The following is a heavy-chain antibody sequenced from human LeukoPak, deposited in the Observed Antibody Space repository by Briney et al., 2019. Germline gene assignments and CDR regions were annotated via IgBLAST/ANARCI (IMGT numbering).Heavy chain of an antibody. V-gene: IGHV4-39*01. J-gene: IGHJ3*02. CDR2: VYYSGRT. Sequence: PSETLSLTCTVSGVSINSGDYYWGWIRQPPGKGLEWIGTVYYSGRTYYNPPLKSRVTIPEDTSKNQFSLRLTSVTAADTAIYYCGRHRTAINKYGPYDAFDIWGQGTMVTVSS. D-gene: IGHD3-10*01. CDR1: GVSINSGDYY. CDR3: GRHRTAINKYGPYDAFDI.